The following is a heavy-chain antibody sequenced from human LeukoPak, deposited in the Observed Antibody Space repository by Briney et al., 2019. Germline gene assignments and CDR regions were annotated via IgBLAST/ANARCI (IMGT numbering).Heavy chain of an antibody. J-gene: IGHJ4*02. Sequence: SETLSLTCAVYGGSFSGYYWSWIRHPPGKGLEWIGEINHSGSTNYNPSLKSRVTISVDTSKNQFSLKLSSVTAADTAVYYCAREEVEASFDYWGQGTLVTVSS. CDR1: GGSFSGYY. CDR2: INHSGST. V-gene: IGHV4-34*01. D-gene: IGHD2-15*01. CDR3: AREEVEASFDY.